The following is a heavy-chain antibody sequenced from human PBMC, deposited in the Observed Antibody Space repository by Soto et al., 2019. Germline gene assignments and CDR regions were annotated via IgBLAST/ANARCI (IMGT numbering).Heavy chain of an antibody. Sequence: QVQLVESGGGLVEPGGSLRLSCAASGFRFSDYYMTWIRQAPGKGLEWVSKLSGSGTNKCYADSVKGRFTVSRDNARNSLFLQMNSLRAEDTAVYYCAGDPYYYASDFWGQGTLVTVSS. CDR3: AGDPYYYASDF. J-gene: IGHJ4*02. CDR1: GFRFSDYY. V-gene: IGHV3-11*01. D-gene: IGHD3-10*01. CDR2: LSGSGTNK.